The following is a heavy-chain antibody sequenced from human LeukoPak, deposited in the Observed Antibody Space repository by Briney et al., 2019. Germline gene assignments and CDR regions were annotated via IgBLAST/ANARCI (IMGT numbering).Heavy chain of an antibody. Sequence: GGSLGLSCAASGFTFSSFSMAWVRQAPGKGLEWLSYITGSSSAIYYADSVRGRFTISRDNAENSMYLQMNSLRAEDTAVYYCARSRGYSSSYYFDYWGQGTLVTVSS. V-gene: IGHV3-48*01. CDR3: ARSRGYSSSYYFDY. D-gene: IGHD6-6*01. CDR2: ITGSSSAI. J-gene: IGHJ4*02. CDR1: GFTFSSFS.